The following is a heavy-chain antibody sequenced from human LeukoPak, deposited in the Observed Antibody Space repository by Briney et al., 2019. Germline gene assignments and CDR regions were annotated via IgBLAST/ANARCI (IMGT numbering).Heavy chain of an antibody. CDR2: INHSGST. V-gene: IGHV4-34*01. CDR3: ASTLRFLPYRRFDY. Sequence: SETLSLTCAVYGGSFSGYYWSWIRQPPGKGLEWIGEINHSGSTNYNPSLKSRVTIFGDTSKNQFFLRLSSVTAADTAVYYCASTLRFLPYRRFDYWGQGTLVTVPS. D-gene: IGHD3-3*01. J-gene: IGHJ4*02. CDR1: GGSFSGYY.